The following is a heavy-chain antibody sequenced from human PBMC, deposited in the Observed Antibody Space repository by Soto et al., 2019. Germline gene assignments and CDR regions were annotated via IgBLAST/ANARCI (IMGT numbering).Heavy chain of an antibody. CDR1: GFTFSSYS. CDR3: ARLRRDCSSTSCYVEPSDY. J-gene: IGHJ4*02. Sequence: GGSLRLSCAASGFTFSSYSMNWVRQAPGKGLEWVSYISSSSSTIYYADSVKGRFTISRDNAKNSLYLQMNSLRAEDTAVYYCARLRRDCSSTSCYVEPSDYWGQGTLVTAPQ. CDR2: ISSSSSTI. D-gene: IGHD2-2*01. V-gene: IGHV3-48*01.